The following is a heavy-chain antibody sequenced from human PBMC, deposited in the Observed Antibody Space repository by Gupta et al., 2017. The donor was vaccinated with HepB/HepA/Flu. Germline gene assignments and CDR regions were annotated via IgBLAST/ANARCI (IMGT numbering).Heavy chain of an antibody. CDR3: ARDKTGAEEF. CDR2: ILSSYHT. J-gene: IGHJ4*02. CDR1: GFTFENFG. V-gene: IGHV3-23*01. D-gene: IGHD7-27*01. Sequence: EVQLLESGGGLVQPGGSLRLSCAASGFTFENFGMSWVRQAPGKGLEWVSTILSSYHTYYADFVMGRFTISRDNSKTTLYLEMNSLRADDTAVYYCARDKTGAEEFWGQGTLVTASS.